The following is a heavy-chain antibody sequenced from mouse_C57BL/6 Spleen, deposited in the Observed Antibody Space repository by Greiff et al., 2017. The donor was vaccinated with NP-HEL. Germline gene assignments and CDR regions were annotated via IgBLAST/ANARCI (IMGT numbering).Heavy chain of an antibody. CDR3: ARDDYYGSSDAMDY. CDR1: GFSINSDCY. CDR2: TFYSGIT. J-gene: IGHJ4*01. D-gene: IGHD1-1*01. V-gene: IGHV3-3*01. Sequence: EVQLQQSGPSLVRPSQTLSLTCTVTGFSINSDCYWIWIRQFPGNKLEYIGYTFYSGITYYNPSLESRTYITRDTSKNQFSLKLSSVTTEDTATYYCARDDYYGSSDAMDYWGQGTSVTVSS.